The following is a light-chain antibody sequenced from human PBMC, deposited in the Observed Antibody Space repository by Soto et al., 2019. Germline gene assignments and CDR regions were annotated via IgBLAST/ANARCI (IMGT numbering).Light chain of an antibody. V-gene: IGLV2-23*01. CDR1: SSDVGSYNL. J-gene: IGLJ2*01. CDR3: CSYAGSSTYVV. Sequence: QFALTQPASVSGSPGQSITISCTGSSSDVGSYNLVSWYQQHPGKAPKLMIYEGSKRPSGVSNRFSGSKSGNTASLTISGLQAEDEADYYCCSYAGSSTYVVFGGGTKLTVL. CDR2: EGS.